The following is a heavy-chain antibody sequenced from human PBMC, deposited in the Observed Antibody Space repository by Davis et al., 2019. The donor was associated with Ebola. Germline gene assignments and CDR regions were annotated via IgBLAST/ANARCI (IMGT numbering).Heavy chain of an antibody. CDR1: GFTFSSYG. V-gene: IGHV3-30*03. Sequence: GESLKISCAASGFTFSSYGMHWVRQAPGKGLEWVAVISYDGSNKYYADSVKGRFTISRDNSKNTLYLQMNSLRAEDTAVYYCAREGYCSSTSCYSRPYYYYYMDVWGKGTTVTVSS. CDR3: AREGYCSSTSCYSRPYYYYYMDV. CDR2: ISYDGSNK. D-gene: IGHD2-2*01. J-gene: IGHJ6*03.